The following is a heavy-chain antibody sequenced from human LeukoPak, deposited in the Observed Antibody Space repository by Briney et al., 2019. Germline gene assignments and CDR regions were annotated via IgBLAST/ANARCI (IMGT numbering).Heavy chain of an antibody. CDR1: GGSFSGYY. D-gene: IGHD2-2*02. CDR2: INHSGST. Sequence: SETLSLTCAVYGGSFSGYYWSWIRQPPGKGLEXXXXINHSGSTNYNPSLKSRVTISVDTSKNQFSLKLSSVTAADTAVYYCARVVWDIVVVPAAIAAFDIWGQGTMVTVSS. CDR3: ARVVWDIVVVPAAIAAFDI. J-gene: IGHJ3*02. V-gene: IGHV4-34*01.